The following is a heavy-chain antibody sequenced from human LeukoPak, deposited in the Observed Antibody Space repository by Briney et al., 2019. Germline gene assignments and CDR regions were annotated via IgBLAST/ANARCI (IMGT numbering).Heavy chain of an antibody. Sequence: GGSLRLSCAASGFTFSGSGMSWVRQAPGKGLEWISSSGDSDGSTYYADSLKGRFTISRNNSKNTLYLQMNNLRAEDTAVYYCAKGGCRGTCNPLAYWGQGALVTVSP. V-gene: IGHV3-23*01. CDR2: SGDSDGST. D-gene: IGHD2-15*01. CDR3: AKGGCRGTCNPLAY. J-gene: IGHJ4*02. CDR1: GFTFSGSG.